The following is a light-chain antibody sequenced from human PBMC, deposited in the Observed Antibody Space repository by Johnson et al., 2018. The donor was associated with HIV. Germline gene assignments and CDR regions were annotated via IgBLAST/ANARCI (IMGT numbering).Light chain of an antibody. Sequence: QSVLTQPPSVSAAPGQRVTISCSGSSSNIGDNFVSWYQQFPGAAPKLLIFENYKRPSGIPDRFSGSRSGTSATLAITGLQTGDEADYYCGAWDSRMSVCVFAPGTKVTVL. CDR1: SSNIGDNF. CDR2: ENY. CDR3: GAWDSRMSVCV. J-gene: IGLJ1*01. V-gene: IGLV1-51*02.